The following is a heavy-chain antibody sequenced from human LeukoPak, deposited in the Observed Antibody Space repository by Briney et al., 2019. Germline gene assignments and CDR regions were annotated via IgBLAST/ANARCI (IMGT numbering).Heavy chain of an antibody. CDR2: IKQDGSEK. CDR3: AREAHPLLYYYGSGDKNWFDP. CDR1: GFTFSSYW. J-gene: IGHJ5*02. D-gene: IGHD3-10*01. V-gene: IGHV3-7*03. Sequence: GGSLRLSCAASGFTFSSYWMSWVRQAPGKGLEWVANIKQDGSEKYYVDSVKGRFTISRDNAKNSLYLQMNSLRAKDTAVYYCAREAHPLLYYYGSGDKNWFDPWGQGTLVTVSS.